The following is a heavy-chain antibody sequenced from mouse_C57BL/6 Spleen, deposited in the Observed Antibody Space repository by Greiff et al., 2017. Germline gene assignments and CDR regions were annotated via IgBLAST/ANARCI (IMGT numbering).Heavy chain of an antibody. Sequence: VQLQQSGAELVRPGTSVKLSCKASGYTFTSYWMHWVKQRPGQGLEWIGVIDPSDSYTNYNQKFKGKATLTVDTSSSTAYMQLSSLTSEDAAVYYCAGGLLYFDYWGQGTTLTVSS. V-gene: IGHV1-59*01. D-gene: IGHD1-1*01. J-gene: IGHJ2*01. CDR1: GYTFTSYW. CDR2: IDPSDSYT. CDR3: AGGLLYFDY.